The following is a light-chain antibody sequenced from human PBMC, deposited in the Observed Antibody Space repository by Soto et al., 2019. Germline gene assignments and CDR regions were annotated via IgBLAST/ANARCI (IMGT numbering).Light chain of an antibody. J-gene: IGKJ1*01. CDR1: QTISSW. CDR2: KAS. V-gene: IGKV1-5*03. Sequence: DIQMTQSPSTLSGSVGDRVTITCRASQTISSWLAWYQQKPGKAPKLLIYKASTLKSGVPSRFSGSGSGTEFTLTISSLQPDDFATYYCQQLSRYPRTFGQGTKVEIK. CDR3: QQLSRYPRT.